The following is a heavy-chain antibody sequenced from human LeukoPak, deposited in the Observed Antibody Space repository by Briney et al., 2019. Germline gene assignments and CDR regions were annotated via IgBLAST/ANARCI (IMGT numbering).Heavy chain of an antibody. D-gene: IGHD3-22*01. V-gene: IGHV4-61*02. Sequence: PAETLSLTCTVSGGSISSGSYYGSWIRQPAGKGLEWIGRIYTSGSTNYNPSLKSRVTISVDTSKNQFSLKLSSVTAADTAVYYCAREYYYDSSGPHDAFDIWGQGTMVTVSS. J-gene: IGHJ3*02. CDR3: AREYYYDSSGPHDAFDI. CDR2: IYTSGST. CDR1: GGSISSGSYY.